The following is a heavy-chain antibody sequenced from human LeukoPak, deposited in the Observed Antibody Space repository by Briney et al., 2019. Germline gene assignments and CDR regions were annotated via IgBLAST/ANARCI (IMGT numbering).Heavy chain of an antibody. J-gene: IGHJ2*01. Sequence: PSETLSLTCTVSGGSISSSSYYWDWIRQPPGKGLEWIGSIYYSGSTYFNPSLKSRVTISVDTSKNQFSLKLSSVTAADTAVYYCARGYQRYFDLWGRGTLVTVSS. D-gene: IGHD1-14*01. V-gene: IGHV4-39*07. CDR3: ARGYQRYFDL. CDR1: GGSISSSSYY. CDR2: IYYSGST.